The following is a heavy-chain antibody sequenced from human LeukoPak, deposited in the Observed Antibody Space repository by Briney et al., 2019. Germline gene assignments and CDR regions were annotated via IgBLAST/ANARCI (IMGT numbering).Heavy chain of an antibody. J-gene: IGHJ5*02. CDR3: ARVGGITIFGVVSYWFDP. Sequence: SQTLSLTCTVSGGSISSGSYYWSWIRQPAGKGLEWIGRIYTSGSTNYNPSLKSRVTISVDTSKNQFSLKLSSVTAADTAVYYCARVGGITIFGVVSYWFDPWGQGTLVTVSS. V-gene: IGHV4-61*02. CDR1: GGSISSGSYY. CDR2: IYTSGST. D-gene: IGHD3-3*01.